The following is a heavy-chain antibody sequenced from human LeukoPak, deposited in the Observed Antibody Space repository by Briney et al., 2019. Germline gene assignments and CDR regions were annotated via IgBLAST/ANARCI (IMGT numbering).Heavy chain of an antibody. D-gene: IGHD3-16*01. V-gene: IGHV3-66*01. J-gene: IGHJ4*02. CDR3: ARDLGRGYSNY. CDR2: IYSGGSA. Sequence: PGGSLRLSCAASGFTVSSYYMSWVRQAPGKGLDWVSVIYSGGSAYYADSVKGRFTISRDNSKNTLYLQINSPRAGDTAVYYCARDLGRGYSNYWGQGTLVTVPS. CDR1: GFTVSSYY.